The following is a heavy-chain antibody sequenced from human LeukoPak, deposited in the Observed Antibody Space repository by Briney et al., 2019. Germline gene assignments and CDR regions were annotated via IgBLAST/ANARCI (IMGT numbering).Heavy chain of an antibody. J-gene: IGHJ4*02. Sequence: SETLSLTCTVSGGSISSYYWSWIRQPPGKGLEWIGYIYYSGSTNYNPSLKSRVTISVDTSRNQFSLKLSSVTAADTAVYYCARDLSGSLYFDYWGQGVLVTVSS. CDR3: ARDLSGSLYFDY. CDR1: GGSISSYY. V-gene: IGHV4-59*01. D-gene: IGHD3-10*01. CDR2: IYYSGST.